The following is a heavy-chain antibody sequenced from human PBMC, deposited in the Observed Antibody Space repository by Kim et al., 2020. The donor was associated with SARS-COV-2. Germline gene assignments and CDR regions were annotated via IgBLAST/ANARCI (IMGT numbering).Heavy chain of an antibody. CDR2: INHSGNT. CDR3: ARGRAGVVPSPILGIGPHYDFHAMDV. J-gene: IGHJ6*02. Sequence: SETLSLTCAVYVGSLSGYHWTWIRQPPGKGLEWIGEINHSGNTNCNPSLKSRVTISLDTSKNQFSLKLSSMTATDTAVYYCARGRAGVVPSPILGIGPHYDFHAMDVWGPGTTVTVSS. D-gene: IGHD3-3*01. CDR1: VGSLSGYH. V-gene: IGHV4-34*01.